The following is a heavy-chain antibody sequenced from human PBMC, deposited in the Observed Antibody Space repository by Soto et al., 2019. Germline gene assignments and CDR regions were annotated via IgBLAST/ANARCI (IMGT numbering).Heavy chain of an antibody. V-gene: IGHV4-39*02. CDR1: GGSISSSSYY. CDR3: GREAATLYFDY. CDR2: IYYSGST. D-gene: IGHD2-15*01. J-gene: IGHJ4*02. Sequence: TLSLTCTVSGGSISSSSYYWGWIRQPPGKGLEWIGSIYYSGSTYYNPSLKSRVTISVDTSKNQFSLKLSSVTAADTAVYYCGREAATLYFDYWGQGTLVTVSS.